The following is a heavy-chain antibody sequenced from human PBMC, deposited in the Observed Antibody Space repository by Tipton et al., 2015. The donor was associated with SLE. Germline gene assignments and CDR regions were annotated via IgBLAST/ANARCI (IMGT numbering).Heavy chain of an antibody. D-gene: IGHD6-13*01. V-gene: IGHV4-61*10. CDR3: ARGGIAALDC. CDR1: GGSISSGSYY. Sequence: TLSLTCTVSGGSISSGSYYWSWIRQPAGKGLEWIGYIYYSGSTNYNPSLKSRVTLSVDTSKNQFSLKLSSVTAADTAVYYCARGGIAALDCWGQGTLVTVSS. J-gene: IGHJ4*02. CDR2: IYYSGST.